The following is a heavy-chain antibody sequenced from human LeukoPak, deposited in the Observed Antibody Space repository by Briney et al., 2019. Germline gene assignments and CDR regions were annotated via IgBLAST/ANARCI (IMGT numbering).Heavy chain of an antibody. J-gene: IGHJ4*02. CDR1: RDSIKTYY. V-gene: IGHV4-59*08. CDR3: ARQNPAAAGQGLDY. CDR2: IHYTGTT. Sequence: AAETLSLTCTVSRDSIKTYYWSWIRQPPGKGLEWIGYIHYTGTTNYNPSLKSRVTISVDTSKNQFSLKLSSVTATDTAVYYCARQNPAAAGQGLDYWGQGALVTVSS. D-gene: IGHD6-13*01.